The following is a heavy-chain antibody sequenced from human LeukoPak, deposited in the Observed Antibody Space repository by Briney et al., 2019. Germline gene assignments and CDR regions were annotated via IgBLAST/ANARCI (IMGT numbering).Heavy chain of an antibody. J-gene: IGHJ4*02. D-gene: IGHD6-19*01. CDR3: ARLYSSGPSGDY. Sequence: CISTYNVNTNYPQTLQGSITMTQEPSTTTAYMELRSLRSDDTAVYYCARLYSSGPSGDYWGQGTLVTVSS. CDR2: ISTYNVNT. V-gene: IGHV1-18*01.